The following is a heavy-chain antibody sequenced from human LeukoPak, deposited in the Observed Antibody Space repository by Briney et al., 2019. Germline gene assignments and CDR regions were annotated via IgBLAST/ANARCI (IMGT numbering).Heavy chain of an antibody. J-gene: IGHJ4*02. CDR3: ARDVNYDHTY. CDR1: GFTVSNTY. D-gene: IGHD1-7*01. Sequence: GGSLRLSCAASGFTVSNTYMSWVRQAPGQGLEWVSVIYDGVTAHYVDSVKGRFTISRDNSKNTLYLQMDNLRAEDTAVYYCARDVNYDHTYWGQGTLVTVSS. CDR2: IYDGVTA. V-gene: IGHV3-66*01.